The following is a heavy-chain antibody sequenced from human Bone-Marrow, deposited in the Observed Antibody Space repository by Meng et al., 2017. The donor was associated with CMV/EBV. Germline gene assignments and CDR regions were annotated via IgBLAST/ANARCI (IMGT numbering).Heavy chain of an antibody. J-gene: IGHJ5*02. CDR3: AREGAGSSGWFGKIDP. CDR2: IYYSGST. V-gene: IGHV4-59*01. CDR1: GGSISSYY. Sequence: GSLRLSCTVSGGSISSYYWSWIRQPPGKGLEWVGYIYYSGSTNYNPSLKSRVTISVDTSKNQFSLKLSSVTAADTAVYYCAREGAGSSGWFGKIDPWGQGTLVTVSS. D-gene: IGHD3-10*01.